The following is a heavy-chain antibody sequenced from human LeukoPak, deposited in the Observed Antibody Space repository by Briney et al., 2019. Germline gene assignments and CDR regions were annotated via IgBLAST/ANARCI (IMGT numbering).Heavy chain of an antibody. CDR3: ARDAAEYYFDY. D-gene: IGHD6-13*01. CDR2: ISSSGSTI. V-gene: IGHV3-48*03. J-gene: IGHJ4*02. CDR1: GFTFSSYE. Sequence: PGGSLRLSCAASGFTFSSYEMNWVRQAPGKGLEWVSYISSSGSTIYYADSVKGRFTISRDNAKNSLYLQMNSLRAEDTAVYYCARDAAEYYFDYWGQGTLVTVSS.